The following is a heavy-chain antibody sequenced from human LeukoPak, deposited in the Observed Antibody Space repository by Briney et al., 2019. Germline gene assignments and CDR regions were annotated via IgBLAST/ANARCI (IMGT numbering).Heavy chain of an antibody. CDR3: ARGESSSWYRNYYYGMDV. CDR1: GYTFTGYY. J-gene: IGHJ6*04. D-gene: IGHD6-13*01. CDR2: INPNSGGT. V-gene: IGHV1-2*04. Sequence: ASVKVSCKASGYTFTGYYMHWVRQAPGQGLEWMGWINPNSGGTNYAQKFQGWVTMTRDTSISTAYMELSRLRSDDTAVYHCARGESSSWYRNYYYGMDVWGKGTTVTVSS.